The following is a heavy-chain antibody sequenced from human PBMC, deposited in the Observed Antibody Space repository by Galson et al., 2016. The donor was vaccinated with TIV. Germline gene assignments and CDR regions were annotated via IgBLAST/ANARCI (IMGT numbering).Heavy chain of an antibody. J-gene: IGHJ4*02. CDR1: GYSFIAYY. V-gene: IGHV1-2*02. CDR3: AGIPPFYSDGGGYYEGDYIDY. CDR2: INPYSGGT. Sequence: QSGAEVKKPGASVKVSCKASGYSFIAYYMHWVRQAPGKGVEWMGWINPYSGGTHYAQKFQGRVTMTRDTSITTAYMDLGRLTSDDTAVYYCAGIPPFYSDGGGYYEGDYIDYWGQGTLVTVSS. D-gene: IGHD3-22*01.